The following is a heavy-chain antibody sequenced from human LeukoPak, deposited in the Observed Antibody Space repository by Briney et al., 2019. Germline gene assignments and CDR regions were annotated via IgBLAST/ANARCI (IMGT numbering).Heavy chain of an antibody. V-gene: IGHV5-51*01. J-gene: IGHJ4*02. CDR3: ARWSSWYASQQYYFDY. Sequence: GEPLKISCKGSGYSFTSYWIGWVRQMPGKGLEWMGIIYPGDSDTRYSPSFQGQVTISADKSITTAYLQWSSLKASDTAMYYCARWSSWYASQQYYFDYWGQGTLVTVSS. CDR2: IYPGDSDT. CDR1: GYSFTSYW. D-gene: IGHD6-13*01.